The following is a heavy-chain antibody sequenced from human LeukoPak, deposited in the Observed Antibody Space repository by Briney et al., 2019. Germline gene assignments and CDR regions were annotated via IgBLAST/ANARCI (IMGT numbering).Heavy chain of an antibody. CDR3: ARDIEVRGRYYYYGMDV. CDR2: INPNSGGT. Sequence: ASVKVSCKASGYTFTNHWMHWVRQAPGQGLEWMGWINPNSGGTNYAQKFQGRVTMTRDTSISTAYMELSRLRSDDTAVYYCARDIEVRGRYYYYGMDVWGQGTTVTVSS. V-gene: IGHV1-2*02. CDR1: GYTFTNHW. J-gene: IGHJ6*02. D-gene: IGHD3-10*01.